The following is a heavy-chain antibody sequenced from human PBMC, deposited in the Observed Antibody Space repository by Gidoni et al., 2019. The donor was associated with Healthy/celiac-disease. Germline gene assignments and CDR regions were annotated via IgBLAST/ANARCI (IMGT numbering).Heavy chain of an antibody. D-gene: IGHD2-15*01. V-gene: IGHV4-59*01. CDR1: GGSISSYY. J-gene: IGHJ2*01. CDR3: ARDRVAGEDWYFDL. Sequence: QVQLRESGPGLVKPSETLSLTCTVSGGSISSYYWSWIRQPPGKGLEWIGYIYYSGGTNYNPSLKSRVTISVDTSKNQFSLKLISVTAADTAVYYCARDRVAGEDWYFDLWGRGTLVTVSS. CDR2: IYYSGGT.